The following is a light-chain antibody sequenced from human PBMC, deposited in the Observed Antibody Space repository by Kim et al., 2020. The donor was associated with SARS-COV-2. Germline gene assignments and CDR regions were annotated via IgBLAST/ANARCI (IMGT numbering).Light chain of an antibody. V-gene: IGLV3-1*01. CDR3: QAWDSGITYV. J-gene: IGLJ1*01. CDR1: KLGDKY. CDR2: QDT. Sequence: VSPGQPASITCAGDKLGDKYVCWYQQKPGQSPVLVIYQDTKRPSGIPGRFSGSKSGNTATLTIGGTQAMDEADYYCQAWDSGITYVFGTGTKVTVL.